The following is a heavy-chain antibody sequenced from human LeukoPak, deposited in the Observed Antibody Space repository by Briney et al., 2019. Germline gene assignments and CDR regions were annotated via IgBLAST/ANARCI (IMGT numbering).Heavy chain of an antibody. CDR3: ARDAGATIDYYYYYMDV. J-gene: IGHJ6*03. Sequence: SQTLSLTCTVSGGSISSGDYYWSWIRQPPGKGLEWIGYIYYTGSTYYNPPLKSRVTISVDTSKNQFSLKLSSVTAADTAVYYCARDAGATIDYYYYYMDVWGKGTTVTVSS. D-gene: IGHD1-26*01. CDR1: GGSISSGDYY. CDR2: IYYTGST. V-gene: IGHV4-30-4*08.